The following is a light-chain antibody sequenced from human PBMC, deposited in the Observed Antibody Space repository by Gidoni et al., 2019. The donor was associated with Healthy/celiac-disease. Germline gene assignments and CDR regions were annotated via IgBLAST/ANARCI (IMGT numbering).Light chain of an antibody. CDR2: DAS. CDR3: QQRSNWPPLT. J-gene: IGKJ4*01. Sequence: ELVLTQSPATLSLSPGERATLSCRASTSVSSYLAWYQQKPGQAPRLLIYDASNRATGIPARFSGSGSGTDFTLTISSLEPEDFAVYYCQQRSNWPPLTFGGGTKVEIK. CDR1: TSVSSY. V-gene: IGKV3-11*01.